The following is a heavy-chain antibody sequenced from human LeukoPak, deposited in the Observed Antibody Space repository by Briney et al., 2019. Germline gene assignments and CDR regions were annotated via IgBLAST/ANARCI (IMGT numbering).Heavy chain of an antibody. V-gene: IGHV1-69*04. Sequence: EASVKVSCKASGYTFTNYGISWVRQAPGQGLEWMGRIIPTLGMTNYAQKFEGRVTITADKSTSTAYMDLSSLRSEDTAVYYCAGDKQDEYGASRSDYWGQGTLVTVSS. CDR2: IIPTLGMT. CDR1: GYTFTNYG. CDR3: AGDKQDEYGASRSDY. D-gene: IGHD4-17*01. J-gene: IGHJ4*02.